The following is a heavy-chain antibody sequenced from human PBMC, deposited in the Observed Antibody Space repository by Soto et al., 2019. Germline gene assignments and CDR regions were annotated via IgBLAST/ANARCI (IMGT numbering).Heavy chain of an antibody. V-gene: IGHV1-69*13. CDR1: GGTFSIYA. CDR3: ARTAMVVKNYYYYGMDV. D-gene: IGHD5-18*01. J-gene: IGHJ6*02. Sequence: ASVKVSCKASGGTFSIYAISWVRQAPGQGLEWMGGIIPIFGTANYAQKFQGRVTITADESTSTAYMELSSLRSEDTAVYYCARTAMVVKNYYYYGMDVWGQGTTVTVSS. CDR2: IIPIFGTA.